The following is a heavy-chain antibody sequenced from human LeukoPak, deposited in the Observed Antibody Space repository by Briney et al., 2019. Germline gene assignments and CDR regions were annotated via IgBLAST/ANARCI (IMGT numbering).Heavy chain of an antibody. CDR1: GFTFSNYA. J-gene: IGHJ5*02. D-gene: IGHD3-10*01. CDR3: AKEPSLLWFGELLPRNWFDP. V-gene: IGHV3-23*01. CDR2: IGSSGGPT. Sequence: PGGSLRLSCAASGFTFSNYAMSWVRQAPGKGLEWVSAIGSSGGPTYYANSVKGRFTISRDNSKNALYLHMNSLRAEDTAVYYCAKEPSLLWFGELLPRNWFDPWGQGTLVTVSS.